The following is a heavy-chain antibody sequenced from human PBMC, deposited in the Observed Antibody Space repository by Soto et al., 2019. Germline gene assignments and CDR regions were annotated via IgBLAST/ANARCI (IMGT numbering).Heavy chain of an antibody. Sequence: QVQLVQSGAEVKKPGASVKVSCKASGYTFTSYGISWVRQAPGHWLEWMGWISAYNGNTNYAQKLQGRVTMTTDTSTSTAYMELRSLRSDDTAVYYCASSSSIAALSWFDPWGQVTLVTVSS. D-gene: IGHD6-6*01. V-gene: IGHV1-18*04. J-gene: IGHJ5*02. CDR3: ASSSSIAALSWFDP. CDR1: GYTFTSYG. CDR2: ISAYNGNT.